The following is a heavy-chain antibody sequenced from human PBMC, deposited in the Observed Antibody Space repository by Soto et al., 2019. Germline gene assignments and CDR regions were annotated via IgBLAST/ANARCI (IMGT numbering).Heavy chain of an antibody. V-gene: IGHV4-30-2*01. CDR1: CGSITTAGYS. Sequence: SETLSLTCTFSCGSITTAGYSWSWFRQPPGKALEWIGYVYHTGNAYPKPSLKSRVTISLDRSKNQFSLKMTSVTAADTALYYCASRPFYYCGLDVWGQGTTVTVSS. J-gene: IGHJ6*02. CDR2: VYHTGNA. CDR3: ASRPFYYCGLDV.